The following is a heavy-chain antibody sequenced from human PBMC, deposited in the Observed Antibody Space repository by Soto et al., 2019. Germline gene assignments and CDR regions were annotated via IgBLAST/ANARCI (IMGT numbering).Heavy chain of an antibody. CDR3: AHSPNYYQYDWFDP. V-gene: IGHV2-5*02. D-gene: IGHD3-16*01. CDR1: GFSLTTRGVG. CDR2: IYWADDK. Sequence: QITLKESGPTLVKPTQTLTLTCTFSGFSLTTRGVGVGWIRQPPGKALECLALIYWADDKRYSPSLQSRLSITQATSKNQVVLTMNTVDPVDTATYYCAHSPNYYQYDWFDPWGQGTLVSVAS. J-gene: IGHJ5*02.